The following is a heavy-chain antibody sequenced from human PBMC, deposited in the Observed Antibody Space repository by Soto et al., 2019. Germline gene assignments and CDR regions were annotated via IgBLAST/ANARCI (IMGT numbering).Heavy chain of an antibody. CDR1: GFTFRTYY. V-gene: IGHV3-21*01. CDR3: ARQYPSSSRHFDH. J-gene: IGHJ4*02. CDR2: ISAGSSNI. D-gene: IGHD6-6*01. Sequence: EVELVESGGGLVKPGGSLTLSCAASGFTFRTYYMIWVCQAPGKGLEWVSSISAGSSNIYYAPSVKGRFTISRDNAKNSLYLQINSLRAEDTAVYYCARQYPSSSRHFDHWGQGTLVTVSS.